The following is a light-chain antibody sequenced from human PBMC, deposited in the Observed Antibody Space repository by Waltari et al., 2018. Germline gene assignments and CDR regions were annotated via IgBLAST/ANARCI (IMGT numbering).Light chain of an antibody. V-gene: IGLV2-23*02. J-gene: IGLJ2*01. CDR1: SSDVGSFDL. CDR2: EVR. Sequence: QSALTQPASVSGSPGQSITISCTGTSSDVGSFDLVSWYRHHPGKAPELIIYEVRKRPSGVSNRFSGSYSCNTASLTISGLQAEDEADYYCCSYESPTTWVFGGGTKLTVL. CDR3: CSYESPTTWV.